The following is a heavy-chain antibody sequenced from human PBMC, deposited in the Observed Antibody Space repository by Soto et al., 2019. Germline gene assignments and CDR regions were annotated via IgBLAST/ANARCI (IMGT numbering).Heavy chain of an antibody. CDR2: ISYTGST. CDR3: ARVNSYSSSWSHDY. Sequence: SETLSLTCTVSGGSISSYYWSWIRQPPGKGLEWIGYISYTGSTNYNPSLKSRVTISVDTSKNQFSLKLSSVTAADTALYYCARVNSYSSSWSHDYWGQGALVTVSS. J-gene: IGHJ4*02. V-gene: IGHV4-59*01. CDR1: GGSISSYY. D-gene: IGHD6-13*01.